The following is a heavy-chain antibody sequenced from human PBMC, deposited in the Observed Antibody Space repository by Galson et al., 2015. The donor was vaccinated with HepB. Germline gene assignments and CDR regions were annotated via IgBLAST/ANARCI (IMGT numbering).Heavy chain of an antibody. CDR2: IKPDGTET. D-gene: IGHD1-26*01. CDR3: ARDLGGSYYRHYYYMDV. CDR1: GITFRNSW. V-gene: IGHV3-7*01. J-gene: IGHJ6*03. Sequence: SLRLSCAASGITFRNSWMDWVRQAPGKGLEWVANIKPDGTETYYLDSVKGRFIISRDNAHNSLYLQMNNVRAEDTAVYYCARDLGGSYYRHYYYMDVWGKGTTVTVSS.